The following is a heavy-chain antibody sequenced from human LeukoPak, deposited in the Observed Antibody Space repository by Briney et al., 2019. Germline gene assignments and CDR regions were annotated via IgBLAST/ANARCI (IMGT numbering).Heavy chain of an antibody. CDR2: INHGGST. J-gene: IGHJ6*03. D-gene: IGHD2-2*01. Sequence: SETLSLTCAVYGGSSSGYFWSWIRQPPGKGLEWIGEINHGGSTNYNPSLKSRITISVDTSKNQFSLKLSSMTAADTAVYYCARGRTGYQLLPTKKDYSYYYIDVWGKGTTVTVSS. CDR3: ARGRTGYQLLPTKKDYSYYYIDV. CDR1: GGSSSGYF. V-gene: IGHV4-34*01.